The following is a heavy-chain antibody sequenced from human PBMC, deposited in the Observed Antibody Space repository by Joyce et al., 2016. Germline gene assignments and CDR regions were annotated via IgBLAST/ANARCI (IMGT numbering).Heavy chain of an antibody. CDR2: VDSDGSGT. V-gene: IGHV3-74*01. Sequence: EVQLVESGGGLLQPGGSLRLSCAASGFTFTNYWMHWGRQAPGKGLVWVARVDSDGSGTSYADSVKGRFTISRDNAKNMVYLQMNSLRTEDTAVYYCGSVFEYWGRGALVTVSS. J-gene: IGHJ4*02. CDR3: GSVFEY. CDR1: GFTFTNYW.